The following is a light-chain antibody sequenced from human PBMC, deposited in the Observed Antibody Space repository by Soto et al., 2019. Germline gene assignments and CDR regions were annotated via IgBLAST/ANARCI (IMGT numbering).Light chain of an antibody. CDR1: QDISNY. CDR2: DAS. J-gene: IGKJ2*01. CDR3: QQYDNLPYT. V-gene: IGKV1-33*01. Sequence: DIQMTQSPSSLSASVGDRVTITCHASQDISNYLNWYQQKPGKAPKLLIYDASNLETGVPSRFSGSGSGTDFTFTISSLQPQDSATYYCQQYDNLPYTFGQGTKLEIK.